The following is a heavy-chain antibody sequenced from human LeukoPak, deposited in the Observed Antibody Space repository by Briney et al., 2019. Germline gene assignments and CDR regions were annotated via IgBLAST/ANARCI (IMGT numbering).Heavy chain of an antibody. CDR2: IYHSGST. Sequence: KPSETLSLTCAVSGYSISSGYYWGWIRQPPGKGLEWIGSIYHSGSTYYNPPLKSRLTMSVDTSKNQFSLKLSSVTAADTAVYYCATRRDGCTYFDYWGQGTLVTVSS. CDR1: GYSISSGYY. V-gene: IGHV4-38-2*01. D-gene: IGHD5-24*01. CDR3: ATRRDGCTYFDY. J-gene: IGHJ4*02.